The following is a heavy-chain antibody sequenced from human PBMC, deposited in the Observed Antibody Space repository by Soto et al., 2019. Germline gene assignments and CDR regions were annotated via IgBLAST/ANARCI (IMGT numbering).Heavy chain of an antibody. V-gene: IGHV5-51*01. J-gene: IGHJ3*02. CDR1: GYSFTSYW. CDR2: IYPGDSDT. Sequence: PGESLKISCKGSGYSFTSYWIGWVRQMPGKGLEWMGIIYPGDSDTRYSPSFQGQVTISADKSISTAYLQWSSLKASDTAMYYCASQSSYYYDSSGYYYGDAFDIWGQGTMVTVSS. CDR3: ASQSSYYYDSSGYYYGDAFDI. D-gene: IGHD3-22*01.